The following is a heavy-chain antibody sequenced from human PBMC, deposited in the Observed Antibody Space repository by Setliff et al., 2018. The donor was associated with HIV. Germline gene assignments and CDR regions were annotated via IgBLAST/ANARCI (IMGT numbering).Heavy chain of an antibody. CDR1: GFTFSSYE. V-gene: IGHV4-59*01. D-gene: IGHD3-3*01. J-gene: IGHJ3*02. Sequence: LRLSCAASGFTFSSYEMNWIRQPPGKGLEYIGYIYFTGIANYNPSLQSRVTISIDTTKKQLFLRVRSVTAADTAVYYCARQSDFWSGYYDGAFDIWGQGTMVTVS. CDR3: ARQSDFWSGYYDGAFDI. CDR2: IYFTGIA.